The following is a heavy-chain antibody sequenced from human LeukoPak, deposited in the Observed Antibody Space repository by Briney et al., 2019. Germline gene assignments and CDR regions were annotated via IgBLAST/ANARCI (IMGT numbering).Heavy chain of an antibody. J-gene: IGHJ4*02. V-gene: IGHV4-4*07. CDR1: GGSISSYY. Sequence: SETLSLTCTVSGGSISSYYWRWIRQPAGKGLEWIGRIYTSGRTNYNPSLKSRVTMSVDTSKNQFSLKLSSVTAADTAVYYCAREGGVAGTSDYWGQGTLVTVSS. CDR3: AREGGVAGTSDY. D-gene: IGHD6-19*01. CDR2: IYTSGRT.